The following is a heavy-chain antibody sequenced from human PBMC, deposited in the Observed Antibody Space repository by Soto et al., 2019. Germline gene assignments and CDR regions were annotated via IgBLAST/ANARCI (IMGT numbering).Heavy chain of an antibody. J-gene: IGHJ4*02. CDR1: GFTFISYA. CDR2: ISGSGGGT. V-gene: IGHV3-23*01. CDR3: AKFGMATTKRSPPYYIDY. Sequence: WGSLRLSCAASGFTFISYAISCVGHAAFKWREWVSSISGSGGGTYYADSVKGRFTFSRDNSKNTLYLQMNSLRAEDTAVYYCAKFGMATTKRSPPYYIDYWGQRALVTVSS. D-gene: IGHD1-1*01.